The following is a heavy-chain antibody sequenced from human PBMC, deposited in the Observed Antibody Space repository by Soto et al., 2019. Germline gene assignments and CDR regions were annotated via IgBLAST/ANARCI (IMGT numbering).Heavy chain of an antibody. V-gene: IGHV5-51*01. J-gene: IGHJ6*03. CDR2: IYPGDSDN. D-gene: IGHD6-6*01. CDR3: ARHEYSSSSSYYYYYMDV. Sequence: EVQLVQSGAEVKKPGASLKISCKGSGYSFTSYWIGWVRQMPGKGLEGMGIIYPGDSDNRYSPSFQGQVTISADKSISTAYLQWSSLKASDTAMYYCARHEYSSSSSYYYYYMDVWGQGTTVTVSS. CDR1: GYSFTSYW.